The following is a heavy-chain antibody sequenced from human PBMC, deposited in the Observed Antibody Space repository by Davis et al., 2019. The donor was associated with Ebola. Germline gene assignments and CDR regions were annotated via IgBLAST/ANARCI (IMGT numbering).Heavy chain of an antibody. J-gene: IGHJ1*01. V-gene: IGHV1-69*13. CDR2: IIPIFGTA. CDR1: GGTFSSYA. CDR3: ARDLGVAGTGRYFQH. D-gene: IGHD6-19*01. Sequence: SVKVSCKASGGTFSSYAISWVRQATGQGLEWMGGIIPIFGTANYAQKFHGRVTITADESTSTAYMELSSLRSEDTAVYYYARDLGVAGTGRYFQHWGQGTLVTVSS.